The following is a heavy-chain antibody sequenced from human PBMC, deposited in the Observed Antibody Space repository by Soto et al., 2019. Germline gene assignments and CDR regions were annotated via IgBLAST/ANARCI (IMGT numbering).Heavy chain of an antibody. CDR2: IIPILGIA. CDR3: AREEYYYGSGAFFDY. J-gene: IGHJ4*02. CDR1: GGTFSSYT. Sequence: QVQLVQSGAEVKKPGSSVKVSCKASGGTFSSYTISWVRQAPGQGLEWMARIIPILGIANYAQKFQGRVTXPADKSXXTADMGLSSLRSEDTAVYYCAREEYYYGSGAFFDYWGQGTLVTVSS. D-gene: IGHD3-10*01. V-gene: IGHV1-69*08.